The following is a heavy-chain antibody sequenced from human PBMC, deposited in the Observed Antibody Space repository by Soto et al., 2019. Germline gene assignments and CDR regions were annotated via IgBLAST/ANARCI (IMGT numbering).Heavy chain of an antibody. CDR2: INPNSGGT. CDR3: ARLWFGEGY. CDR1: GYSYTGYH. V-gene: IGHV1-2*02. Sequence: APLKGSWKGSGYSYTGYHMDRRRQAPGQGLEWMGWINPNSGGTNYAQKFQGRVTMTRDTSISTAYMELSRLRSDDTAVYYCARLWFGEGYWGQGTLVTVSS. J-gene: IGHJ1*01. D-gene: IGHD3-10*01.